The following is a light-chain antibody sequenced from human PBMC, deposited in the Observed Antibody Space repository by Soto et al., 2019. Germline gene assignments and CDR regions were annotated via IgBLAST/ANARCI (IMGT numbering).Light chain of an antibody. CDR1: QSVSSN. V-gene: IGKV3-15*01. CDR2: GAS. J-gene: IGKJ1*01. Sequence: EIVMTQSPATLSLSPGERATLSCRASQSVSSNLAWYQQKPGQAPRLLIYGASTRATGIPARFSGSGSGTDFTLTISRLKSEDSAVYYCQQYNKGPVTFGQGTKVDIK. CDR3: QQYNKGPVT.